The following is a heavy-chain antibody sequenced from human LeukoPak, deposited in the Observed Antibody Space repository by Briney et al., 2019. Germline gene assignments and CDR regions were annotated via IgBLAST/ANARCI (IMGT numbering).Heavy chain of an antibody. CDR1: GFTFSTYD. V-gene: IGHV3-23*01. D-gene: IGHD4-17*01. Sequence: GGSLSLSCAASGFTFSTYDMSWVRQAPGKGLEWVSGISGNAGGTYSADSVKGRFTISRDNSNNTLYLQMNSLRAEDTAVYYCAIVTTQIDYWGQGTLVTVSS. J-gene: IGHJ4*02. CDR2: ISGNAGGT. CDR3: AIVTTQIDY.